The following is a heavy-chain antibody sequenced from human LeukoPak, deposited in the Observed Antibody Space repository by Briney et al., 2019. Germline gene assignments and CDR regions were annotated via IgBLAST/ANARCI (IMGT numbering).Heavy chain of an antibody. V-gene: IGHV4-4*09. CDR1: GGSISSYY. CDR3: VRHGNYYGSGDDY. D-gene: IGHD3-10*01. CDR2: IYTSGST. J-gene: IGHJ4*02. Sequence: SETLSLTCTVSGGSISSYYWSWIRQPPGKGLEWIGYIYTSGSTNYNPSLKSRVTISVDTSKNQFSLKLSSVTAAVTAVYYCVRHGNYYGSGDDYWGQGTLVTVSS.